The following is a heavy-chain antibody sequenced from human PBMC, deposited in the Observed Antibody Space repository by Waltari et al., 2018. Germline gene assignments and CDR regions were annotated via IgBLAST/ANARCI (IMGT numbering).Heavy chain of an antibody. CDR1: GGSISSSSYY. J-gene: IGHJ4*02. Sequence: QLQLQESGPGLVKPSETLSLTCTVSGGSISSSSYYWGWIRQPPGKGLEWIGSIYYSGSTYYNPSLKSRVTISVDTSKNQFSLKLSSVTAADTAVYYCARSYYDFWSGYYIDYWGQGTLVTVSS. D-gene: IGHD3-3*01. V-gene: IGHV4-39*07. CDR3: ARSYYDFWSGYYIDY. CDR2: IYYSGST.